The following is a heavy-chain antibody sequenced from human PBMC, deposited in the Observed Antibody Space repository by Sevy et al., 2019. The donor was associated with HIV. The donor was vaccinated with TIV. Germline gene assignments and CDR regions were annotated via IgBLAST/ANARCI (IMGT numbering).Heavy chain of an antibody. CDR3: AKGALQLWSYAFDI. D-gene: IGHD5-18*01. V-gene: IGHV3-9*03. Sequence: GGSLRLSCVASGFTFDDYAMHWVRQAPGKGLEWVSGISWNSGNIGYADSVKGRFTISRDNAKNSLYLQMNSLRAEDMALYYCAKGALQLWSYAFDIWGQGTKVTVSS. CDR1: GFTFDDYA. J-gene: IGHJ3*02. CDR2: ISWNSGNI.